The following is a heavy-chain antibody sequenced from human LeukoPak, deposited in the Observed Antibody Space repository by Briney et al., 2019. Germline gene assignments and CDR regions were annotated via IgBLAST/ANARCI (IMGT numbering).Heavy chain of an antibody. J-gene: IGHJ6*02. D-gene: IGHD3-10*01. Sequence: GGSLRLSCAASGFTFSSYSMNWVRQAPGKGLEWVSCISSSSSYIYYADSVKGRFTISRDNAKNSLYLQMNSLRAEDTAVYYCARRRITMVRGAFYPYGIDVWGQGTTVTVSS. CDR1: GFTFSSYS. V-gene: IGHV3-21*01. CDR2: ISSSSSYI. CDR3: ARRRITMVRGAFYPYGIDV.